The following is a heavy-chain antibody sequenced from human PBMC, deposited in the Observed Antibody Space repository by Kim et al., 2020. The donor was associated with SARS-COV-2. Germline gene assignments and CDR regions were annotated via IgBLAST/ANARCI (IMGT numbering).Heavy chain of an antibody. CDR2: INAGNGNT. CDR1: GYTFTSYA. Sequence: ASVKVSCKASGYTFTSYAMHWVRQAPGQRLEWMGWINAGNGNTKYSQKFQGGVTITRDTSASTAYMELSSLRSEDTAVYYCARDSRLSIFGVVPYYYYGMDVWGQGTTVTVSS. CDR3: ARDSRLSIFGVVPYYYYGMDV. J-gene: IGHJ6*02. V-gene: IGHV1-3*01. D-gene: IGHD3-3*01.